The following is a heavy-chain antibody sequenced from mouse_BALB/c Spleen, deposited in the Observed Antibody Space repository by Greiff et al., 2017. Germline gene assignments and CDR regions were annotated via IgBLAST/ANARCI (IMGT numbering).Heavy chain of an antibody. V-gene: IGHV2-9*02. D-gene: IGHD1-1*01. J-gene: IGHJ3*01. Sequence: VNVVESGPGLVAPSQSLSITCTVSGFSLTSYGVHWVRQPPGKGLEWLGVIWAGGSTNYNSALMSRLSISKDNSKSQVFLKMNSLQTDDTAMYYCARAHYYGSSYAWFAYWGQGTLVTVSA. CDR3: ARAHYYGSSYAWFAY. CDR1: GFSLTSYG. CDR2: IWAGGST.